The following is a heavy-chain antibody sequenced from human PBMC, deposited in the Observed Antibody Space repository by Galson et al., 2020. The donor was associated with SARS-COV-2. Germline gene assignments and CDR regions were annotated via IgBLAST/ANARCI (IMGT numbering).Heavy chain of an antibody. D-gene: IGHD6-13*01. V-gene: IGHV1-18*04. CDR3: ARDLYRQLVPLNWFDY. J-gene: IGHJ4*02. Sequence: ASVKVSCKASGYTFTSYGISWVRQAPGQGLEWMGWISAYNGNTNYAQKLQGRVTMTTDTSTSTAYMELRSLRSDDTAVYYCARDLYRQLVPLNWFDYWGQGTLGTVSS. CDR1: GYTFTSYG. CDR2: ISAYNGNT.